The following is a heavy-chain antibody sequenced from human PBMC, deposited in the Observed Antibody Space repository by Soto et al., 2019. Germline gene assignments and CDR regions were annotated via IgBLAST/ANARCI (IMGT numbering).Heavy chain of an antibody. CDR3: ARGDGIQLGSLAGRYYYHKMDV. J-gene: IGHJ6*02. CDR2: IYYSGTA. CDR1: GGSISTYY. Sequence: QVQLRESGPGLVKSSETLSLTCTVSGGSISTYYWSWVRQPPGKGLEWIGYIYYSGTATYNPSLRSRVTISVDTSKNQFSLRLSSVTAAGTAVYYCARGDGIQLGSLAGRYYYHKMDVWGQGTTVTVYS. D-gene: IGHD1-1*01. V-gene: IGHV4-59*01.